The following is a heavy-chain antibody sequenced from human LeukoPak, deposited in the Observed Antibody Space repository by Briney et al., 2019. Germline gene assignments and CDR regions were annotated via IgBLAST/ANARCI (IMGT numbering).Heavy chain of an antibody. CDR2: IIPIFGTT. CDR1: GGTFSGYP. Sequence: ASVKVSCKASGGTFSGYPISWVRQAPGQGLEWMGGIIPIFGTTNYAQKFQGRVTITTDESTSTAYMELSSLRSEDTAVYYCARGIRGYYYYYMDVWGKGTTVTVSS. CDR3: ARGIRGYYYYYMDV. V-gene: IGHV1-69*05. J-gene: IGHJ6*03.